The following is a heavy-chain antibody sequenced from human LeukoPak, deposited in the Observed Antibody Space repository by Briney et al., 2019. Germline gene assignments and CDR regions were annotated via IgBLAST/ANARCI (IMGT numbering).Heavy chain of an antibody. Sequence: ASVKVSCKASGYTFTGYYMHWVRQSPGQGLEWMEWINPNSGGTNYAQKFQGRVTMTRDTSISTAYMELSRLRSDDTAVYYCARPHVYYDFWSGSYPLDYWGQGTLVTVSS. CDR3: ARPHVYYDFWSGSYPLDY. CDR1: GYTFTGYY. D-gene: IGHD3-3*01. J-gene: IGHJ4*02. V-gene: IGHV1-2*02. CDR2: INPNSGGT.